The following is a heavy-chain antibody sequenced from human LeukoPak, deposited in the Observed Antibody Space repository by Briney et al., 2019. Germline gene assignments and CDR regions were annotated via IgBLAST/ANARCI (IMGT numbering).Heavy chain of an antibody. Sequence: GGSLRLSCAASGFTFSSYAMSWVRQAPGKGLEWVSDINGSGGSTYYADSVKGRFTISRDNSKNTLYLQMNSLRAEDTAVYYCAELGITMIGGVWGKGTTVTISS. CDR2: INGSGGST. CDR1: GFTFSSYA. D-gene: IGHD3-10*02. V-gene: IGHV3-23*01. J-gene: IGHJ6*04. CDR3: AELGITMIGGV.